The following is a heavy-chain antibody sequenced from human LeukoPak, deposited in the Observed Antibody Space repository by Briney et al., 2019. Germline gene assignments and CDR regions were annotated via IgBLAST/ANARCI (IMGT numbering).Heavy chain of an antibody. CDR2: IYYTGST. Sequence: PSQTLSLTCTVSGGSISSGGYYWNWIRQLPGKGLEWIGCIYYTGSTYYNPSLKSRVTISVDTSKNQFSLNLSSVTAADTAVYYCARGGTVTTPNYWGQGTLVTVSS. D-gene: IGHD4-17*01. CDR3: ARGGTVTTPNY. J-gene: IGHJ4*02. V-gene: IGHV4-31*03. CDR1: GGSISSGGYY.